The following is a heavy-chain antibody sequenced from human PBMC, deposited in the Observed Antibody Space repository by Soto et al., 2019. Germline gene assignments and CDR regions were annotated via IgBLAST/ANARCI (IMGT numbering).Heavy chain of an antibody. Sequence: ASVKVSCKASGYTFTGYYMHWVRQAPGQGLEWMGWINPNSGGTNYAQKFQGWVTMTRDTSISTAYMELSRLRSDDTAVYYCATRIAAAGQYYYGMDVWGQGTTVTVSS. CDR1: GYTFTGYY. CDR2: INPNSGGT. D-gene: IGHD6-13*01. CDR3: ATRIAAAGQYYYGMDV. J-gene: IGHJ6*02. V-gene: IGHV1-2*04.